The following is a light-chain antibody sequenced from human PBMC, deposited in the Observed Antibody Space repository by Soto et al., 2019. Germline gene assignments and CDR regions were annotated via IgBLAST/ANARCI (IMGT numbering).Light chain of an antibody. CDR3: QQRYNTPLT. Sequence: DLQMTQSPSSLSAAVGDRVTVTCRASQSMSTDLNWFQQKPGKAPKVLIYGASSLRSGVPSRFSGSGSGTEFTLTMSSLQPEDVATYYCQQRYNTPLTFGGGTKVEIK. CDR2: GAS. V-gene: IGKV1-39*01. CDR1: QSMSTD. J-gene: IGKJ4*01.